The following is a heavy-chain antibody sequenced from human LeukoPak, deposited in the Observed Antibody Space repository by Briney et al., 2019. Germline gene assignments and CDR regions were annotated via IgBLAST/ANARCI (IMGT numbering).Heavy chain of an antibody. CDR1: GGSISSGSYY. Sequence: SETLSLTCTVSGGSISSGSYYWSWIRQPAGKGLEWIGRIYTSGSTNYNPSLKSRVTISVDTSKNQFSLKLSSVTAADTAVYYCARDPLDGAGLLDYWGQGTLVTVSS. CDR2: IYTSGST. J-gene: IGHJ4*02. D-gene: IGHD4/OR15-4a*01. V-gene: IGHV4-61*02. CDR3: ARDPLDGAGLLDY.